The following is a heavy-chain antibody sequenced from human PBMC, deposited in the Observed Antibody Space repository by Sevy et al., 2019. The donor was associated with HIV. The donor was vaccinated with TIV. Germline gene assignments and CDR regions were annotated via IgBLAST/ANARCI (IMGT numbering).Heavy chain of an antibody. CDR2: ISYDGSNK. Sequence: GGSLRLSCAASGFTFSSYAMHWVRQAPGKGLEWVAVISYDGSNKYYADSVKGRFTISRDNSKNTLYLQMNSLRAEDTAVYYCARGGETPRGFDPWGQGTLVTVSS. CDR1: GFTFSSYA. CDR3: ARGGETPRGFDP. D-gene: IGHD3-16*01. J-gene: IGHJ5*02. V-gene: IGHV3-30-3*01.